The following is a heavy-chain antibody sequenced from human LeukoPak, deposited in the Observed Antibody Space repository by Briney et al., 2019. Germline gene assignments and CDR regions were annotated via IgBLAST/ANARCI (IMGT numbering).Heavy chain of an antibody. CDR2: ISGSGGST. J-gene: IGHJ6*02. V-gene: IGHV3-23*01. CDR1: GFTFSSYA. D-gene: IGHD6-19*01. CDR3: AVYSSGSYYYYGMDV. Sequence: GGSLRLSCAASGFTFSSYAMSWVRQAPGKGLEWVSAISGSGGSTHYADSVKGRFTISRDNSKNTLYLQMNSLRAEDTAVYYCAVYSSGSYYYYGMDVWGQGTTVTVSS.